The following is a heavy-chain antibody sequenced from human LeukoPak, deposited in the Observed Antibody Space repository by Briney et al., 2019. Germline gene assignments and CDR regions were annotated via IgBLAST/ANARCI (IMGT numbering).Heavy chain of an antibody. CDR2: IKSKTDGGTT. V-gene: IGHV3-15*01. J-gene: IGHJ4*02. CDR3: TTDGGAARPYSDY. Sequence: GGSLRLSCAASGFTFSNAWMSWVRQAPGKGLEWVGRIKSKTDGGTTDYAAPVKGRFTISRDDSKNTLYLQMNSLKTEDTAVYYCTTDGGAARPYSDYWGQGTLVTVSS. D-gene: IGHD6-6*01. CDR1: GFTFSNAW.